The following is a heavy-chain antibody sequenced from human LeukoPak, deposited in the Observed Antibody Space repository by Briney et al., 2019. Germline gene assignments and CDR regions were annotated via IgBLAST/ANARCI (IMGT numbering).Heavy chain of an antibody. CDR1: RGTFSSYA. CDR3: ARGPGVRFLEWSRYNWFDP. D-gene: IGHD3-3*01. CDR2: IIPIFGTA. Sequence: SVKVSCKASRGTFSSYAISWVRQAPGQGLEWMGGIIPIFGTANYAQKFQGRVTITADKSTSTAYMELSSLRSEDTAVYYCARGPGVRFLEWSRYNWFDPWGQGTLVTVSS. J-gene: IGHJ5*02. V-gene: IGHV1-69*06.